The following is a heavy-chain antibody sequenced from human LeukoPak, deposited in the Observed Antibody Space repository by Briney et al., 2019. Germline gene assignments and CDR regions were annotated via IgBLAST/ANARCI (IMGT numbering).Heavy chain of an antibody. D-gene: IGHD3-10*01. Sequence: GGSLRLSCAASGFTFSSYAMSWVRQAPGKGLEWVSAISGSGGSTYYADSVKGRFTISRDNSKNTLYLQMNSLRAEDTAVYYCAKDLAMVRGVIGIFDYWGQGTLVTVSS. CDR3: AKDLAMVRGVIGIFDY. V-gene: IGHV3-23*01. CDR2: ISGSGGST. J-gene: IGHJ4*02. CDR1: GFTFSSYA.